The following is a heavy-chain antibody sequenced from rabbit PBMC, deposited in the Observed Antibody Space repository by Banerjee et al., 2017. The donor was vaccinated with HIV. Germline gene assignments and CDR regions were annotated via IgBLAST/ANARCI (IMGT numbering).Heavy chain of an antibody. CDR3: ARCSGYYIPPNL. D-gene: IGHD1-1*01. Sequence: QSLEESGGDLVKPGASLTLTCTASGFSFSSYYYMCWVRQAPGKGLEWIACIYAGSSGSTYYASWAKGRFTISKTSSTTVTLQMTSLTAADTATYFCARCSGYYIPPNLWGPGTLVTVS. CDR1: GFSFSSYYY. CDR2: IYAGSSGST. J-gene: IGHJ4*01. V-gene: IGHV1S40*01.